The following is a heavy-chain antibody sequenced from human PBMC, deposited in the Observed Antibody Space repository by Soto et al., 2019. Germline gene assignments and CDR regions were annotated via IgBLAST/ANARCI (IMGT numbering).Heavy chain of an antibody. Sequence: SETLSLTCTVSGGSISTSEYYWGWIRQPPGKGLEWIGRIVYSGSTDYNPSLKSRVTISVDTSNNQFSLKLSSVTAADTAVYYCERPVATKRHAAFDIWGQGTMVTVSS. V-gene: IGHV4-39*01. D-gene: IGHD1-26*01. CDR2: IVYSGST. J-gene: IGHJ3*02. CDR1: GGSISTSEYY. CDR3: ERPVATKRHAAFDI.